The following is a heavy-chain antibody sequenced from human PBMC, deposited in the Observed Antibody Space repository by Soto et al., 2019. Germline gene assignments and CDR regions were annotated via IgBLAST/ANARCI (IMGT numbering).Heavy chain of an antibody. CDR1: GYTFTGYY. J-gene: IGHJ5*02. D-gene: IGHD6-13*01. Sequence: ASVKVSCKASGYTFTGYYMHWVRQAPGQGLEWMGWINPNSGGTNYAQKFQGWVTMTRGTSISTAYMELSRLRSDDTAVYYCARDYSSSWRGWFDPWGQGTLVTVSS. CDR3: ARDYSSSWRGWFDP. CDR2: INPNSGGT. V-gene: IGHV1-2*04.